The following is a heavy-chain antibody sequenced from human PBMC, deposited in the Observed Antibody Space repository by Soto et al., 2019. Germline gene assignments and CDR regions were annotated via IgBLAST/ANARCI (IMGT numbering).Heavy chain of an antibody. CDR3: AKSWGDTWTQSAFDF. Sequence: EVRLLESGGGLVQPGGSLRLSCAASGFGFDKYSMSWVRQAPGKGLEWVSGISGTAYSKHYADSVKGQFTISRDNFEKTLYLQMNSLRVEDTAVYYFAKSWGDTWTQSAFDFWGQGTMVTVSS. J-gene: IGHJ3*01. CDR1: GFGFDKYS. D-gene: IGHD5-18*01. CDR2: ISGTAYSK. V-gene: IGHV3-23*01.